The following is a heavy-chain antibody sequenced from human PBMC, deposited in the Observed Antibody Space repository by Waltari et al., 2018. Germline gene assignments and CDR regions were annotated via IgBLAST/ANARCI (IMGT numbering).Heavy chain of an antibody. CDR1: GFTFGSYW. CDR2: INTDGTNT. CDR3: VGSTYPFDC. D-gene: IGHD2-2*01. Sequence: QLVESGGGLVQPGGSLSLSCAASGFTFGSYWMHWGRQVPGKGLMWVSRINTDGTNTAYADSVKGRFTISRDNARNTLFLQMNSLRPEDTAVYYCVGSTYPFDCWGQGTLVTVSS. J-gene: IGHJ4*02. V-gene: IGHV3-74*01.